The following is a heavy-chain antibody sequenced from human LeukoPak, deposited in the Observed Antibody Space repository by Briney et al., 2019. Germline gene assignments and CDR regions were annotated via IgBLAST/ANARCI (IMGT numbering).Heavy chain of an antibody. J-gene: IGHJ5*02. CDR1: GGSISSGGYY. CDR2: IYYSGST. CDR3: ARDYCSSTSCIGGMFDP. D-gene: IGHD2-2*01. V-gene: IGHV4-31*11. Sequence: NPSETLSLTCAVSGGSISSGGYYWSWIRQHPGKGLEWIGYIYYSGSTYYNPSLKSRVTISVDTSKNQFSLKLSSVTAADTAVYYCARDYCSSTSCIGGMFDPWGQGTLVTVS.